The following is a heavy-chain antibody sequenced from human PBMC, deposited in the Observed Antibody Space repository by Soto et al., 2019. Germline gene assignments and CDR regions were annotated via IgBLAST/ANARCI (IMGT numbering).Heavy chain of an antibody. CDR3: ARVQPDSGYLYFDY. J-gene: IGHJ4*02. Sequence: SETLSLTCTVSGGSISSGGYYWSWIRQHPGKGLERIGYIYYSGSTYYNPSLKSRVTISVDTSKNQFSLKLSSVTAADTAVYYCARVQPDSGYLYFDYWGQGTLVTVSS. CDR1: GGSISSGGYY. CDR2: IYYSGST. V-gene: IGHV4-31*03. D-gene: IGHD5-12*01.